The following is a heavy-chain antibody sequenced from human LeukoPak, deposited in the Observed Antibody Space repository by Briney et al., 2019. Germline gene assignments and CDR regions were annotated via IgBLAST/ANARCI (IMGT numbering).Heavy chain of an antibody. CDR1: GDSISTYY. Sequence: SETLSLTCTVSGDSISTYYWSWIRQPAGKGLQWIGRLYIGGSTNYNPSLKSRVTMSVDRSNNQFSLKLSSVTAADTAVYFCARGSGQNYYGSGSPQNWFDPWGQGALVTVSS. V-gene: IGHV4-4*07. D-gene: IGHD3-10*01. J-gene: IGHJ5*02. CDR3: ARGSGQNYYGSGSPQNWFDP. CDR2: LYIGGST.